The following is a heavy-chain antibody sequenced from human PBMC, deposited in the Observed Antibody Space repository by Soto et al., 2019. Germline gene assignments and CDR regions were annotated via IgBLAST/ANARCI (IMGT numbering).Heavy chain of an antibody. V-gene: IGHV3-11*06. J-gene: IGHJ3*02. CDR3: ARALEGRWLQADAFYI. Sequence: QVQLVESGGGLVKPGGSLRLSCAASGSTFSDYYMSWIRQAPGKGLEWVSYISSSSSYTNYADSVKGRFTIARDNAKNSLYLQMNSLRAEDTAVYYCARALEGRWLQADAFYIWGQGTMVTVSS. D-gene: IGHD5-12*01. CDR1: GSTFSDYY. CDR2: ISSSSSYT.